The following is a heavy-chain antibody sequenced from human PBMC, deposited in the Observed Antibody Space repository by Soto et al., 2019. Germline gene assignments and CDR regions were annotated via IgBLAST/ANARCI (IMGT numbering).Heavy chain of an antibody. CDR1: GFAVSSKY. CDR3: VQTTGWPGFDF. V-gene: IGHV3-53*01. Sequence: EVQLVESGGGLIQPGGSLRLSCAASGFAVSSKYMTWVRQAPGKGLEWVSVIYGGGTTYYADSVKGRFTISRDTSKHTLYSQMNSLRAEDTAVYYCVQTTGWPGFDFWGQGNLVTVSS. D-gene: IGHD6-19*01. CDR2: IYGGGTT. J-gene: IGHJ4*02.